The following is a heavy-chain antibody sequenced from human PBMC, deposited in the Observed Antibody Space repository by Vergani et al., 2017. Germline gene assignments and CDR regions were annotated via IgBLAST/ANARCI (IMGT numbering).Heavy chain of an antibody. V-gene: IGHV3-30*18. Sequence: QVQLVESGGGVVQPGRSLRLSCAASGFTFSSYGMHWVRQAPGKGLEWVAVISYDGSNKYYADSVKGRFTISRDNSKNTLYLQMNSLRAEDTAVYYCAKDLMRGSEYYYYGMDVWGQGTTVTVSS. J-gene: IGHJ6*02. CDR1: GFTFSSYG. CDR2: ISYDGSNK. D-gene: IGHD1-14*01. CDR3: AKDLMRGSEYYYYGMDV.